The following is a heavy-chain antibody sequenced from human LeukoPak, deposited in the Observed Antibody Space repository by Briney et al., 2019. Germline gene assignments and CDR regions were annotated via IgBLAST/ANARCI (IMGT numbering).Heavy chain of an antibody. V-gene: IGHV1-2*02. Sequence: ASVKVSCKASGYTFTGHYMHWVRQAPGQGLEWVGWIYPNSGGTNYAQKFQGRVTMTRDTSTNTAYMELNRLISDDTAVYYCTRSVDAFDFWGQGTMVTVSS. CDR1: GYTFTGHY. CDR3: TRSVDAFDF. J-gene: IGHJ3*01. CDR2: IYPNSGGT.